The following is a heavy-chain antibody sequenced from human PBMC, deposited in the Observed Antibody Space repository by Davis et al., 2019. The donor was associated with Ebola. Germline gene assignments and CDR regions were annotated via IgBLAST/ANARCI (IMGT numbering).Heavy chain of an antibody. J-gene: IGHJ5*02. V-gene: IGHV3-23*01. Sequence: GESLKISCAASGLIVSSYAMSWVRQAPGKGLEWVSSISVRSITYHADSVKGRFTISRDNSKNTLYLQMNSLRAEDTAVYYWAKVHPPTTVTTGWFDPWGQGTLVTVSS. CDR2: ISVRSIT. CDR1: GLIVSSYA. D-gene: IGHD4-17*01. CDR3: AKVHPPTTVTTGWFDP.